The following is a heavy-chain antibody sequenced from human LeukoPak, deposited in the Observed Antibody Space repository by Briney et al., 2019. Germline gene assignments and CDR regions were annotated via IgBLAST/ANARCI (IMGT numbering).Heavy chain of an antibody. CDR1: GGTFSSYA. J-gene: IGHJ4*02. CDR3: ARDHRLPRRSVAALDY. D-gene: IGHD6-19*01. Sequence: GASVKVSCKASGGTFSSYAISWVRQAPGQGLEWMGRIIPILGIANYAQKFQGRVTITADKSTSTAYMELSSLRSEDTAVYYCARDHRLPRRSVAALDYWGQGTLVTVSS. V-gene: IGHV1-69*04. CDR2: IIPILGIA.